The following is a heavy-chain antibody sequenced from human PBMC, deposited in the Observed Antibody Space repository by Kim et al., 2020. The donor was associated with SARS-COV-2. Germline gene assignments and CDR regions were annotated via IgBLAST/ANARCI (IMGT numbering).Heavy chain of an antibody. J-gene: IGHJ4*02. CDR2: GST. D-gene: IGHD4-17*01. V-gene: IGHV4-34*01. CDR3: ASPGYGGDY. Sequence: GSTTYDPPHKSRITISIDTSKNQFSLKLSSVTAADTAVYYCASPGYGGDYWGQGTLVTVSS.